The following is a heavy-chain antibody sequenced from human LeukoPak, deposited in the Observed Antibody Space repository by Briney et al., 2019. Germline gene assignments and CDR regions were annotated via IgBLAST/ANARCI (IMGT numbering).Heavy chain of an antibody. D-gene: IGHD3-10*02. CDR2: IYYSGST. V-gene: IGHV4-59*12. CDR1: GGSISSYY. Sequence: PSETLSLTCTVSGGSISSYYWSWIRQPPGKGLEWIGYIYYSGSTNYNPSLKSRVTISVDTSKNQFSLKLSSVTAADTAVYYCARGPSNYYVSPPPYFDYWGQGTLVTVSS. CDR3: ARGPSNYYVSPPPYFDY. J-gene: IGHJ4*02.